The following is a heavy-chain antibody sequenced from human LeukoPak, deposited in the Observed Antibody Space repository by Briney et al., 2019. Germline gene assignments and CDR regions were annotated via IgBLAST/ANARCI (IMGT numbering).Heavy chain of an antibody. Sequence: GGSLRLSCAASGFTFSSYWMHWVRQAPGKGLVWVSRINSDGSSTSYADSVKGRFTISRDNAKNTLYLQMNSLGAEDTAVYYCATLPGAYGSGSYRYYYYYYMDVWGKGTTVTISS. CDR3: ATLPGAYGSGSYRYYYYYYMDV. CDR1: GFTFSSYW. D-gene: IGHD3-10*01. J-gene: IGHJ6*03. V-gene: IGHV3-74*01. CDR2: INSDGSST.